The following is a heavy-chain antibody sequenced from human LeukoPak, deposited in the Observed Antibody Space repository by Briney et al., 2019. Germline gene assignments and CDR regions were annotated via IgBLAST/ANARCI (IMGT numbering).Heavy chain of an antibody. Sequence: ASVKVSCKASGYTFTGYYMHWVRQAPGQGLEWMGWINPNSGGTNYAQKFQGRVTMTRDTSISTAYMEVSRLRSDDTAVYYCAITYYYDSSGYFYFDFWGQGTLVTVSS. CDR1: GYTFTGYY. CDR2: INPNSGGT. V-gene: IGHV1-2*02. D-gene: IGHD3-22*01. J-gene: IGHJ4*02. CDR3: AITYYYDSSGYFYFDF.